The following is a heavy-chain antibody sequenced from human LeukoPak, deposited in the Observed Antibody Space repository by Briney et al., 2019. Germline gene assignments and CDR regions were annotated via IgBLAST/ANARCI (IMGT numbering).Heavy chain of an antibody. CDR2: IKQDGSEK. Sequence: GGSLRLSCAASGFTFSSYAMSWVRQAPGKGLEWVANIKQDGSEKYYVDSVKGRFTISRDNAKNSLYLQMNSLRAEDTAVYYCARRHGLWTNPVNDYWGQGTLVTVSS. CDR3: ARRHGLWTNPVNDY. D-gene: IGHD2-8*01. CDR1: GFTFSSYA. V-gene: IGHV3-7*01. J-gene: IGHJ4*02.